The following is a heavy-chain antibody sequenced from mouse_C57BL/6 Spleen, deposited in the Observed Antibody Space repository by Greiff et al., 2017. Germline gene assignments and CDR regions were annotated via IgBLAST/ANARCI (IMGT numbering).Heavy chain of an antibody. CDR2: IYPSDSET. CDR1: GYTFTSYW. CDR3: ARKKESKFFDY. J-gene: IGHJ2*01. D-gene: IGHD1-3*01. V-gene: IGHV1-61*01. Sequence: QVQLQQPGAELVRPGSSVKLSCKASGYTFTSYWMDWVKQRPGQGLEWIGNIYPSDSETHYNQKFKDKATLTVDKSSSTAYMQLSSLTSEDSAVYYCARKKESKFFDYWGQGTTLTVSS.